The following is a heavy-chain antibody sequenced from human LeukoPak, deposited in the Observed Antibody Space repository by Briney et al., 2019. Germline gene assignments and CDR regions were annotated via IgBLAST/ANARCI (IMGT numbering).Heavy chain of an antibody. CDR3: ARDIKGYCTNGLFFNDACDI. D-gene: IGHD2-8*01. Sequence: GGSLRLSCAASGFTFSSYSMNWVRQAPGKGLEWVSSISSSSSYIYYADSVKGRFTLSRDNAKNSLYLQMNSLRAEDTAVYYCARDIKGYCTNGLFFNDACDIWGQGTMVTVSS. V-gene: IGHV3-21*01. J-gene: IGHJ3*02. CDR1: GFTFSSYS. CDR2: ISSSSSYI.